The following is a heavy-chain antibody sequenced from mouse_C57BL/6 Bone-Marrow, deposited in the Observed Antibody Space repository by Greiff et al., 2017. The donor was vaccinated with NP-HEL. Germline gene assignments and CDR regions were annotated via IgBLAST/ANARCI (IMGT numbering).Heavy chain of an antibody. CDR1: GYTFTDYY. CDR3: ARGPTDYFDV. V-gene: IGHV1-76*01. CDR2: IYPGSGNT. Sequence: VQLQQSGAELVRPGASVKLSCKASGYTFTDYYINWVKQRPGQGLEWIARIYPGSGNTYYNEKFKGKATLTAEKSSSTAYMQLSSLTSEDSAVYCCARGPTDYFDVWGTGTTVTVSS. J-gene: IGHJ1*03.